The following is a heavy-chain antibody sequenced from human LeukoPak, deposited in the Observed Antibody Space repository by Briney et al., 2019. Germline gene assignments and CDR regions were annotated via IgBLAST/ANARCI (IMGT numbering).Heavy chain of an antibody. Sequence: GGSLRLSCAASGFTCSSYGMHWVRQAPGKGLEWVAFIRYDGSNKYYADSVKGRFTISRENAKNSLYLQMNSLRAGDTAVYYCARVAAAGKGFDYWGQGTLVTVSS. CDR1: GFTCSSYG. D-gene: IGHD6-13*01. CDR2: IRYDGSNK. J-gene: IGHJ4*02. CDR3: ARVAAAGKGFDY. V-gene: IGHV3-30*02.